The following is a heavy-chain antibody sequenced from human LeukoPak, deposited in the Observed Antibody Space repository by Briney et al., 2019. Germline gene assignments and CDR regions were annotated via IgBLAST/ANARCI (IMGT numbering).Heavy chain of an antibody. CDR3: ARLNPSGWYINKPEYDY. V-gene: IGHV1-2*02. J-gene: IGHJ4*02. D-gene: IGHD6-19*01. CDR1: GYTFTGYY. CDR2: INPNSGGT. Sequence: GASVKVSCKASGYTFTGYYMHWVRQAPGQGLEWMGWINPNSGGTNYAQKFQGRVTMTRDTSISTAYMELRSLRSDDTAVYYCARLNPSGWYINKPEYDYWGQGTLVTVSS.